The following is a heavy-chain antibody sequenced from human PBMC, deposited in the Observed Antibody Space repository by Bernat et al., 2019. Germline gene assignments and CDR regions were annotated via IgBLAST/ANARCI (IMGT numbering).Heavy chain of an antibody. Sequence: QVQLQQWGAGLLKLSEPLSLTSPVYGGSSSGSYWSGIGQPPGKGLEWIGEINHSGSTNYNPSLKSRVTISVDTSKNQFSLKLSSVTAADTAVYYCARVSSGSYDWGQGTLVTVSS. CDR2: INHSGST. CDR1: GGSSSGSY. J-gene: IGHJ4*02. D-gene: IGHD1-26*01. V-gene: IGHV4-34*01. CDR3: ARVSSGSYD.